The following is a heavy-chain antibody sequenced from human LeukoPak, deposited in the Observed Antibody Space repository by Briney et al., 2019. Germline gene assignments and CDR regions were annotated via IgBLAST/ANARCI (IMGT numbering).Heavy chain of an antibody. CDR3: ARHGEWQQLYYFDY. Sequence: GGSLRLSCAASGFTVSSNYMSWVRQAPGKGLEWVSVIYSGGSTYYADSVEGRFTISRDNSKNTLYLQMNSLRAEDTAVYYCARHGEWQQLYYFDYWGQGTLVTVSS. J-gene: IGHJ4*02. V-gene: IGHV3-53*01. CDR1: GFTVSSNY. D-gene: IGHD6-13*01. CDR2: IYSGGST.